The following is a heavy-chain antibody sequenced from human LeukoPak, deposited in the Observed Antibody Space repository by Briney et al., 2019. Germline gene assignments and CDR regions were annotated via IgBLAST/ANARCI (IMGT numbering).Heavy chain of an antibody. J-gene: IGHJ4*02. CDR2: IKSKTDGGTA. Sequence: KSGGSLRLSCAASGFAFTNAWMNWVRQAPGKGLEWVGRIKSKTDGGTADYAAPVKGRFTISRDDSKNTLYLQMNSLKTEDTAVYYCTTADSSGRFLIDYWGQGTLVTVSS. V-gene: IGHV3-15*07. D-gene: IGHD3-22*01. CDR1: GFAFTNAW. CDR3: TTADSSGRFLIDY.